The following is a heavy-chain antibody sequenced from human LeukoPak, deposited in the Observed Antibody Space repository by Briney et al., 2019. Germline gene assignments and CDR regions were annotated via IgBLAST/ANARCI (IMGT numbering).Heavy chain of an antibody. Sequence: SGTLSLTCTVSGGSISSFHWNWIRQPPGKGLEWIAYISSSGSANYNPSLKSRVSISVDTSKNQFSLTLSSVTAADAAVYYCASDRSGFHPYYWGQGTLVTVSS. D-gene: IGHD3-22*01. V-gene: IGHV4-59*08. CDR2: ISSSGSA. J-gene: IGHJ4*02. CDR1: GGSISSFH. CDR3: ASDRSGFHPYY.